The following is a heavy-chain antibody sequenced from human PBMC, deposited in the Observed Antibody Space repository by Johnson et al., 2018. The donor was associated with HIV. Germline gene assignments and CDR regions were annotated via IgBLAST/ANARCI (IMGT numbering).Heavy chain of an antibody. CDR2: IKQDGREK. CDR1: GFTFSSYW. Sequence: VQLVESGGGLIQPGGSLRLSCLASGFTFSSYWMSWVRQAPGKGLEWVANIKQDGREKYYVDSVKGRFPISRDNAKNSLYLQMNSLRAEDTAVYYCARACRDGYTCDAFDIWGQGTMVTVFS. V-gene: IGHV3-7*01. D-gene: IGHD5-24*01. J-gene: IGHJ3*02. CDR3: ARACRDGYTCDAFDI.